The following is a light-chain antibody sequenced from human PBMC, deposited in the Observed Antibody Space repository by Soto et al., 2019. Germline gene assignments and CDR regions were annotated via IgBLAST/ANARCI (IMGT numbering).Light chain of an antibody. V-gene: IGKV1-27*01. CDR1: QGIAPY. Sequence: DVQMTQSPSSLSAFVGDRVTITCRASQGIAPYLAWFQQKPGKVPKLLIYATSTLHSGVPSRFSVSASGTDFTLTINSLQPEDVGTDYCQKYNSAPLTFGGGTKVEIK. CDR2: ATS. CDR3: QKYNSAPLT. J-gene: IGKJ4*01.